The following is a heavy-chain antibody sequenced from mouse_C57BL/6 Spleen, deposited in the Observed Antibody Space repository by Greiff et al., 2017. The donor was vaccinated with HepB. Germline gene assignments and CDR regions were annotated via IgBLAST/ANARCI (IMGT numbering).Heavy chain of an antibody. CDR1: GYTFTSYW. CDR2: IDPSDSYT. J-gene: IGHJ3*01. Sequence: QVQLQQPGAELVKPGASVKLSCKASGYTFTSYWMQWVKQRPGQGLEWIGEIDPSDSYTNYNQKFKGKATLTVDTSSSTAYLQLSSLTSEDSAVYYCARRTYYDYPWFAYWGQGTLVTVSA. V-gene: IGHV1-50*01. D-gene: IGHD2-4*01. CDR3: ARRTYYDYPWFAY.